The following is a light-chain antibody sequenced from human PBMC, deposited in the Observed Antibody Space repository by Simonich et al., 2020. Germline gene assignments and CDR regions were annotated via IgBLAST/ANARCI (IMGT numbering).Light chain of an antibody. Sequence: QSALTQPASVSGSPGQSITISCTGTSSDVGSYNFVSCYQQNPGKAPKLMIYEGSKRPSGVSNRLSGSKSGNTASLTISGLQAEDEADYYCCSYAGSSTWVFGGGTKLTVL. CDR3: CSYAGSSTWV. V-gene: IGLV2-23*01. J-gene: IGLJ3*02. CDR2: EGS. CDR1: SSDVGSYNF.